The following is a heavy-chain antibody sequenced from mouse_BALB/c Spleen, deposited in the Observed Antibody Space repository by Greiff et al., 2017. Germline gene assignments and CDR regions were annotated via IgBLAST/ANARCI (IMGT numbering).Heavy chain of an antibody. CDR3: ARKDYDYDGGFAY. J-gene: IGHJ3*01. D-gene: IGHD2-4*01. CDR2: IWSGGST. V-gene: IGHV2-2*02. Sequence: VQLQHSGPGLVQPSQSLSITCTVSGFSLTSYGVHWVRQSPGKGLEWLGVIWSGGSTDYNAAFISRLSISKDNSKSQVFFKMNSLQANDTAIYYCARKDYDYDGGFAYWGQGTLVTVSA. CDR1: GFSLTSYG.